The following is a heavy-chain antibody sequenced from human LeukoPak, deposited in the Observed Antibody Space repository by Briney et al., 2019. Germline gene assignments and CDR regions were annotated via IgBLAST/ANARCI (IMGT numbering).Heavy chain of an antibody. D-gene: IGHD6-19*01. J-gene: IGHJ4*02. V-gene: IGHV3-7*01. CDR1: GFTFSSYW. Sequence: PGGSLRLSCAASGFTFSSYWMSWVRQAPGKGLEWVANIKQDGSEKYYVDSVKGRFTISRDNAKNSLYLQMNSLRAEDTAVYYCAREFAGWHKPDFDYWGQGTLVTVSS. CDR2: IKQDGSEK. CDR3: AREFAGWHKPDFDY.